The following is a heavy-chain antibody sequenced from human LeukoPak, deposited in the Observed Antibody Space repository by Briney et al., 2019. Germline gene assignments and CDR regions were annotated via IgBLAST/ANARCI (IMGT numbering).Heavy chain of an antibody. CDR3: ARLSPPEITMVVSGWFDP. V-gene: IGHV4-31*03. CDR1: GGSISSGGYY. CDR2: IYYSGST. J-gene: IGHJ5*02. D-gene: IGHD3-22*01. Sequence: SQTLSLTCTVSGGSISSGGYYWSWIRQHPGKGLEWIGYIYYSGSTYYNPSLESRVTISVDTSKNQFSLKLSSVTAADTAVYYCARLSPPEITMVVSGWFDPWGQGTLVTVSS.